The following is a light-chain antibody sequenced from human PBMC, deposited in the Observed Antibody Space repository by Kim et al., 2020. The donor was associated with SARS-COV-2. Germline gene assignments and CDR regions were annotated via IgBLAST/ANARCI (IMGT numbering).Light chain of an antibody. CDR1: QSITNY. J-gene: IGKJ5*01. Sequence: PSVGDRVTITCRASQSITNYLNWYQQKPGRAPKLLIYAASSLQSGVPSRFSGSASGTDFTLTISSLRPEDFATYFCQQSYRTPITFGQGRRLEIK. CDR3: QQSYRTPIT. CDR2: AAS. V-gene: IGKV1-39*01.